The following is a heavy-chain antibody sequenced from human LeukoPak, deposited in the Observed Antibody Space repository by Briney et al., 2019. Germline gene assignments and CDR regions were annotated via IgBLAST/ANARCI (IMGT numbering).Heavy chain of an antibody. CDR1: GGSINTRSYF. CDR3: ARHNALPNLWFGFNWFDP. D-gene: IGHD3-10*01. Sequence: SETLSLTCSASGGSINTRSYFWGWIRQSPGKGLEWIASMYYSGSTYYNPSLKSRVTISVDTSKNQFSLKLSSVTAADTAVYYCARHNALPNLWFGFNWFDPWGQGTLVTVSS. V-gene: IGHV4-39*01. J-gene: IGHJ5*02. CDR2: MYYSGST.